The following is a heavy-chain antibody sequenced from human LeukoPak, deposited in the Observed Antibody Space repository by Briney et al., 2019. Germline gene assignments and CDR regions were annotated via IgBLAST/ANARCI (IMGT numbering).Heavy chain of an antibody. CDR1: GFTFDDYG. Sequence: SMSLSCAASGFTFDDYGMQWVRQAPGKGLEWVSGIGWNRGSIGYEDSVKGRFTISRDNAKNSLYLQMNSLRAEDTALYYCAKDIGYDILTTGGNFDYWGQGTLVTVSS. V-gene: IGHV3-9*01. CDR2: IGWNRGSI. D-gene: IGHD3-9*01. CDR3: AKDIGYDILTTGGNFDY. J-gene: IGHJ4*02.